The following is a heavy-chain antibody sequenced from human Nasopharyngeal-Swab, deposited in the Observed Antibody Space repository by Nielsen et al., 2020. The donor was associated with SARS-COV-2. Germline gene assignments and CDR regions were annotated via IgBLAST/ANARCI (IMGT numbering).Heavy chain of an antibody. CDR2: MYNSGTT. CDR1: GGSISSYY. D-gene: IGHD3-10*01. V-gene: IGHV4-59*01. CDR3: ASVRAGWFDP. J-gene: IGHJ5*02. Sequence: GSLRLSCTISGGSISSYYWSWIRQPPGKGLEWIGYMYNSGTTKYNPSLKSRFTISVDTPKNQVSLKVSSVTAADTAVYYCASVRAGWFDPWGQGTLVTVSS.